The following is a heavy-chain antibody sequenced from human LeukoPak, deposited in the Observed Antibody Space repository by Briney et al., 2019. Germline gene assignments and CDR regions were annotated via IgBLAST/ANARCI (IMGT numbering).Heavy chain of an antibody. V-gene: IGHV4-59*01. J-gene: IGHJ6*02. Sequence: PSETLSLTCTVSGGSISSYYGGWIRQPPGKGLEWIGYIYYTGTTGYNPSLESRVTMSVDTSKNQFSLKLNSVTAADTAVYYCARSYDSRGYYYYGMDVWGQGTTVTVSS. CDR3: ARSYDSRGYYYYGMDV. CDR1: GGSISSYY. D-gene: IGHD3-22*01. CDR2: IYYTGTT.